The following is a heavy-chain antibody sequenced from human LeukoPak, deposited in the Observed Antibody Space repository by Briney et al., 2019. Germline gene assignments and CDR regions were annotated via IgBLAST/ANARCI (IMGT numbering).Heavy chain of an antibody. J-gene: IGHJ6*02. V-gene: IGHV4-39*07. D-gene: IGHD2/OR15-2a*01. CDR1: GGSISSSNYY. Sequence: SETLSLTCTVSGGSISSSNYYWGWVRQPPGKGLEWIGEIHHSGSTNYNPSLKSRVTISVDKSKNQFSLKLSSVTAADTAVYYCATLSHDYYYYGMDVWGQGTTVTVSS. CDR3: ATLSHDYYYYGMDV. CDR2: IHHSGST.